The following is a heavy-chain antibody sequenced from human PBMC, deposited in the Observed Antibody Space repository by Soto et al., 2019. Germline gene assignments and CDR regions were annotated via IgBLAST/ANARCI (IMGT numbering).Heavy chain of an antibody. V-gene: IGHV1-58*01. CDR1: GFTFTSSA. CDR2: IVVGSGNT. D-gene: IGHD2-2*02. CDR3: AAGYCSSTSCYRPYYYYGMDV. Sequence: SVKVSCKASGFTFTSSAVQWVRQARGQSLEWIGWIVVGSGNTNYAQKFQERVTITRDMSTSTAYMELSSLRSEDTAVYYCAAGYCSSTSCYRPYYYYGMDVWGQGTTVTVSS. J-gene: IGHJ6*02.